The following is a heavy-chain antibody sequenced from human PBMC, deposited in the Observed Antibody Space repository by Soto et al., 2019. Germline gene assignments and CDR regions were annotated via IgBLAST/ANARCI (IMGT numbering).Heavy chain of an antibody. J-gene: IGHJ4*02. Sequence: GGSLRLSCAASGFTFSSYAMTWVRQAPGKGLEWVSTISNTGSSTYYPDSVKGRFTISRDNSKNTLYLQMSSLRAEDTAVYYCAKDRHRSGSPHPFDYWGQGTLVTVSS. CDR2: ISNTGSST. D-gene: IGHD3-22*01. V-gene: IGHV3-23*01. CDR3: AKDRHRSGSPHPFDY. CDR1: GFTFSSYA.